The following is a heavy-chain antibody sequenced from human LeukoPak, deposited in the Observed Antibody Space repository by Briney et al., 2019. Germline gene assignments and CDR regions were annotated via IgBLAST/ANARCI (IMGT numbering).Heavy chain of an antibody. V-gene: IGHV3-48*01. CDR2: ISTNTTTI. D-gene: IGHD5-12*01. CDR1: GFTFKFYS. CDR3: ASIVYSGYDSNDY. Sequence: GGSLRLSCAASGFTFKFYSMNWVRQAPGKGLEWVSYISTNTTTIYYADSVKGRFTISRDNAKNSLYLQMNSLRVEDTAVYYCASIVYSGYDSNDYWGQGTLVTVSS. J-gene: IGHJ4*02.